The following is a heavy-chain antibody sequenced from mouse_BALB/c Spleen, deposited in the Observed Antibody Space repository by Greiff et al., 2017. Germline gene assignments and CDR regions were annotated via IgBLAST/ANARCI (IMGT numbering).Heavy chain of an antibody. CDR3: ATEDFAEAFAY. V-gene: IGHV1S34*01. Sequence: LVKTGASVKISCKASGYSFTGYYMHWVKQSHGKSLEWIGYISCYNGATSYNQKFKGKATFTVDTSSSTAYMQFNSLTSEDSAVYYCATEDFAEAFAYWGQGTLVTVSA. CDR2: ISCYNGAT. CDR1: GYSFTGYY. J-gene: IGHJ3*01.